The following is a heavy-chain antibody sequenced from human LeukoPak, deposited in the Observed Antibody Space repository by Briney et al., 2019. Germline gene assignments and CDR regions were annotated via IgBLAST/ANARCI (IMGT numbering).Heavy chain of an antibody. Sequence: GESLKISCKGSGYSFANNWIAWVRQMPGKGLEWMGIIHPGDSDTRYRPSFQGQVTISADRSISTAYLQWSSLKASDTAMYYCARPDNLPNAFDIWGQGTMVTVSS. V-gene: IGHV5-51*01. CDR1: GYSFANNW. D-gene: IGHD1-1*01. CDR3: ARPDNLPNAFDI. CDR2: IHPGDSDT. J-gene: IGHJ3*02.